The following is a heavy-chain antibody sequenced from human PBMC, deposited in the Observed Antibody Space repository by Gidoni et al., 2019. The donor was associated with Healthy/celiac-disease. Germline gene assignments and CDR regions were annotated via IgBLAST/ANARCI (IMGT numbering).Heavy chain of an antibody. D-gene: IGHD3-22*01. Sequence: QVQLVQSGAEVKKPGASVKVSCKASGYTFTSYGISWVRQAPGQGLEWMGWISAYNGNTNYAQKLQGRVTMTTDTSTSTAYMELRSLRSDDTAVYYCAREGGGYYYDSSGYYSGGFDYWGQGTLVTVSS. J-gene: IGHJ4*02. CDR2: ISAYNGNT. CDR1: GYTFTSYG. V-gene: IGHV1-18*04. CDR3: AREGGGYYYDSSGYYSGGFDY.